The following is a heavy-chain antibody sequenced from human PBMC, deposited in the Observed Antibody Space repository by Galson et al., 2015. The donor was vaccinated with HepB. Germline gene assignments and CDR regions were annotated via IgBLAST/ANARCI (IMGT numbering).Heavy chain of an antibody. CDR1: GYTFSNYW. V-gene: IGHV5-51*01. D-gene: IGHD1-1*01. Sequence: QSGAEVKKPGESLKIFCKGSGYTFSNYWLGWVRQMPGKGLEWMGIIYPADSDTRHSPSFQGQVTISVDKSISTAYLQWKTLKASDTAIYYGARVNTTGYNFYHMDVWGKGTTVTVSS. CDR3: ARVNTTGYNFYHMDV. CDR2: IYPADSDT. J-gene: IGHJ6*03.